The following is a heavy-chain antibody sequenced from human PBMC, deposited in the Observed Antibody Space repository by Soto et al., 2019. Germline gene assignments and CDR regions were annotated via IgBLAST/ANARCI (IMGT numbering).Heavy chain of an antibody. CDR3: VRDRQVWAEKYYHYGMDV. D-gene: IGHD5-18*01. CDR2: IERRSASI. Sequence: EAQLVESGGGLVQPGGSLRLSCAASGFTFDIYCMSWVRQGPGKGLEWIAYIERRSASIYYADSVKGRFIISRDDAEKSLYLQMNSLRAEDTAVYYCVRDRQVWAEKYYHYGMDVWGQGTTVTVSS. CDR1: GFTFDIYC. V-gene: IGHV3-48*01. J-gene: IGHJ6*02.